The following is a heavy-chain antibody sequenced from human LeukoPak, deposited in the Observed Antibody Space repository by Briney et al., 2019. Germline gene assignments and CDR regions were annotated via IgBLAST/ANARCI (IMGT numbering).Heavy chain of an antibody. CDR1: GFTFSSYS. D-gene: IGHD2-2*01. Sequence: GGCLRLSCAVSGFTFSSYSMGWVRQAPGKGLGLVSSISSRSSYIYYADSVKGRFTISRDNAKNSLYLQMNSLRAEDTAVYYCARDECSSTSCYGTNAFDIWGQGTMVTVSS. CDR2: ISSRSSYI. V-gene: IGHV3-21*01. CDR3: ARDECSSTSCYGTNAFDI. J-gene: IGHJ3*02.